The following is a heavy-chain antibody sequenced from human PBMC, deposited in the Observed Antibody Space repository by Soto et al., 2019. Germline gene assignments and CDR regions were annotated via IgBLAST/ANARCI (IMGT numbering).Heavy chain of an antibody. Sequence: EVQLVESGGGLVQPGGSLRLSCAASGCTLIGRSMHWVRQAPGKGLVWVSGIDNAGTDSACADSLKGRFTSSRDNAKTMLDAQMNRMIVEDPAVYDGARGWVSRDFWGKGTTVTVSS. D-gene: IGHD6-19*01. CDR1: GCTLIGRS. CDR3: ARGWVSRDF. V-gene: IGHV3-74*01. CDR2: IDNAGTDS. J-gene: IGHJ6*04.